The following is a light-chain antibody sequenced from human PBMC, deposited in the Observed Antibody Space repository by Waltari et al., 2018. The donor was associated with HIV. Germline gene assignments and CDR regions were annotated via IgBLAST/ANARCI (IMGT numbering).Light chain of an antibody. Sequence: EIVLTQSPGTLSLSPGERATLSCRTSQRVSSDYLAWYQRKPGQAPSLLIYDASSRATGIPDRFSGSGSGTDFTLTISRLEPEDFAVYYCQQYGDSPPLTFGGGTKVEIK. CDR3: QQYGDSPPLT. CDR2: DAS. V-gene: IGKV3-20*01. J-gene: IGKJ4*01. CDR1: QRVSSDY.